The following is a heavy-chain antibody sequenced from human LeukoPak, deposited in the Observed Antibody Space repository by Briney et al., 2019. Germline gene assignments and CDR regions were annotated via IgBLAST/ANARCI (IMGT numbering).Heavy chain of an antibody. J-gene: IGHJ3*02. CDR2: IKRIADGGPP. Sequence: GGSLRLSCAASGFIYSDAWMTWVRQAPGKGLDGVGRIKRIADGGPPDYAAPVKGRFTISRDDSKNTLYLQMNSLKIEDTAVYYCSTNQALDIWGQGTKVTVSS. CDR3: STNQALDI. CDR1: GFIYSDAW. V-gene: IGHV3-15*01.